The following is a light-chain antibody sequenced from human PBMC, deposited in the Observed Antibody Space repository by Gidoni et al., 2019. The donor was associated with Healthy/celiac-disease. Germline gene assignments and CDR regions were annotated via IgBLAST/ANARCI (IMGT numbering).Light chain of an antibody. CDR1: QSVSSSY. V-gene: IGKV3-20*01. Sequence: SQSVSSSYLAWYQQKPGQAPRLLIYGASSRATGIPDRFSGSGSGTDFTLTISRLEPEDFAVYYCQQYGSSLLTFGGGTKVEIK. CDR3: QQYGSSLLT. CDR2: GAS. J-gene: IGKJ4*01.